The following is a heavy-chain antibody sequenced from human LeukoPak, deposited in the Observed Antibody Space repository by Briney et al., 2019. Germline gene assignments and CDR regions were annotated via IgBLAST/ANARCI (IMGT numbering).Heavy chain of an antibody. CDR2: IYHSGST. V-gene: IGHV4-30-2*01. CDR3: ARVSGDGSYFDY. D-gene: IGHD4-17*01. J-gene: IGHJ4*02. CDR1: GGSISSCGYS. Sequence: PSQTLSLTCAVSGGSISSCGYSWSWIRQPPGKGLEWIGYIYHSGSTYYNPSLKSRVTISVDRSKNQFSLKLSSVTAADTAVYYCARVSGDGSYFDYWGQGTLVTVSS.